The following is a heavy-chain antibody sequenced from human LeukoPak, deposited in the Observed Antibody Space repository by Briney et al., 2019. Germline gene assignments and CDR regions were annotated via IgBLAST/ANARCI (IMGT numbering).Heavy chain of an antibody. J-gene: IGHJ4*02. Sequence: GRSLRLSCAASGFTFSSYAVHWVRQAPGKGLEWVAVISYGGSNKYYADSVKGRFTISRDNSKNTLYLQMNSLRAEDTAVYYCAKASLDYWGQGTLVTVSS. CDR3: AKASLDY. CDR2: ISYGGSNK. CDR1: GFTFSSYA. V-gene: IGHV3-30-3*01.